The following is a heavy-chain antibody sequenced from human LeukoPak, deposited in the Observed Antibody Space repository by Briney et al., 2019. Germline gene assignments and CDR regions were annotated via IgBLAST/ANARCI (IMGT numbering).Heavy chain of an antibody. CDR2: IWYDGSNK. CDR1: GFTFSSYG. CDR3: ARDRHTYVADIVVVPAARNYYYYYMDV. Sequence: GGSLRLSCAASGFTFSSYGMHWVRQAPGKGLEWVAVIWYDGSNKYYADSVKGRFTISRDNSKNTLYLQMNSLRAEDTAVYYCARDRHTYVADIVVVPAARNYYYYYMDVWGKGTTVTVSS. D-gene: IGHD2-2*01. J-gene: IGHJ6*03. V-gene: IGHV3-33*01.